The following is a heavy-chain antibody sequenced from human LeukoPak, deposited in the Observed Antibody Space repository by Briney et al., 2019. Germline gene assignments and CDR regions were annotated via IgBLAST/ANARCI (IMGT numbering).Heavy chain of an antibody. D-gene: IGHD6-19*01. V-gene: IGHV1-2*02. Sequence: SVKVSCXXXXYTFTGYYMHWVRQAPGQGLEWMGWINPNSGGTNYAQKFQGRVTMTRDTSISTAYMELSRLRSDDTAVYYCARDSSGWCHDYWGQGTLVTVSS. CDR1: XYTFTGYY. CDR2: INPNSGGT. CDR3: ARDSSGWCHDY. J-gene: IGHJ4*02.